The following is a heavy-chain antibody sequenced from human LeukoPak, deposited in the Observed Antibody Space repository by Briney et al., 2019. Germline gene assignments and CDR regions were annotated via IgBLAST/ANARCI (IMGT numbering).Heavy chain of an antibody. V-gene: IGHV1-46*01. D-gene: IGHD6-6*01. Sequence: ASVKVSCKASGYTFTSYYMHWVRQAPGQGLEWMGIINPSGGSTSYAQKFQGRVTMTRDTSTSTVYMELSGLRSEDTAVYYCAHWGRSSFLDYWGQGTLVTVSS. CDR3: AHWGRSSFLDY. CDR1: GYTFTSYY. J-gene: IGHJ4*02. CDR2: INPSGGST.